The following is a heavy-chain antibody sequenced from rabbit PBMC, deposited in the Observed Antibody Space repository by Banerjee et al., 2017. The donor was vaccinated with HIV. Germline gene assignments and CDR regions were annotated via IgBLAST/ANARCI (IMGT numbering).Heavy chain of an antibody. CDR3: ARGDGYAGYGYGGL. V-gene: IGHV1S45*01. J-gene: IGHJ4*01. CDR1: GFDLSSSYW. CDR2: FYTGSSGST. D-gene: IGHD6-1*01. Sequence: QEQLEESGGDLVKPGASLTLTCKASGFDLSSSYWICWVRQAPGKGLEWIGCFYTGSSGSTYYASWAKGRFTISKTSSTTVTLQMTSLTAADTATYFCARGDGYAGYGYGGLWGPGTLVT.